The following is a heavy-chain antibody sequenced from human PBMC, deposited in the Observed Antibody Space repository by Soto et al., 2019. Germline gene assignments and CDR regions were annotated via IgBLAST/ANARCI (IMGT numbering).Heavy chain of an antibody. CDR3: ARASGWYEFGYYFDY. J-gene: IGHJ4*02. D-gene: IGHD6-19*01. CDR2: IYYSGST. Sequence: PSETLSLTCTVSGGSISSSSYYWGWIRQPPGKGLEWIGSIYYSGSTYYNPSLKSRVTISVDTSKNQFPLKLSSVTAADTAVYYCARASGWYEFGYYFDYWGQGTLVTVSS. V-gene: IGHV4-39*01. CDR1: GGSISSSSYY.